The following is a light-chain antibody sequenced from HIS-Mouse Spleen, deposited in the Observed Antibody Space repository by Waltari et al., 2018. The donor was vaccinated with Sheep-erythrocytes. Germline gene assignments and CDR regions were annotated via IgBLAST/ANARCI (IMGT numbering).Light chain of an antibody. V-gene: IGLV3-1*01. CDR1: KLGDKY. CDR2: QDS. J-gene: IGLJ1*01. CDR3: CSYAGSYNHV. Sequence: SYELTQPPSVSVSPGQTASITCSGDKLGDKYACWYQQKPGHSPVLVIYQDSKRPSGIPERFDGSKSGNTASLTISGLQAEDEADYYCCSYAGSYNHVFATGTKVTVL.